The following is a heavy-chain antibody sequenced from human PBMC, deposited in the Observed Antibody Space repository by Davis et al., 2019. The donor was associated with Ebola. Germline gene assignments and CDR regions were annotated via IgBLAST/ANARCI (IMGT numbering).Heavy chain of an antibody. CDR1: GYSISSGYY. Sequence: MPSETLSLTCTVSGYSISSGYYWGWIRQPPGKGLEWIGSIYHSGSTYYNPSLKSRVTISVDTSKNQFSLKLSSVTAADTAVYYCARVEYSSSSTFDPWGQGTLVTVSS. CDR3: ARVEYSSSSTFDP. CDR2: IYHSGST. V-gene: IGHV4-38-2*02. D-gene: IGHD6-6*01. J-gene: IGHJ5*02.